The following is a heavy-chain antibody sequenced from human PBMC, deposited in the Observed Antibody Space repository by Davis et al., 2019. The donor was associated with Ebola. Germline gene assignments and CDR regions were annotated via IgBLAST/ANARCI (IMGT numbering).Heavy chain of an antibody. CDR3: ARGHYGMDV. CDR2: ISSRSGTDI. Sequence: GESLKISCAASGFTFRDYYMSWIRQAPGKGLEWVSYISSRSGTDIYYADSVKGRFTISRDNAKNSLSLQMNSLRAEDTAVYFCARGHYGMDVWGQGTTVIVSS. V-gene: IGHV3-11*04. CDR1: GFTFRDYY. J-gene: IGHJ6*02.